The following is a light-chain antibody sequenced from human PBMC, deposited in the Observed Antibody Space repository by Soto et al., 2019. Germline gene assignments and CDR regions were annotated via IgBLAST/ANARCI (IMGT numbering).Light chain of an antibody. Sequence: PGECTSLSWPASQSVSGNYLSWYQQKPGQAPRLLIYGVSGRATGIPDRFSGSGSGTDSTLTSSSLVPEDLAVYYLHQYGGLPRTFGQGTKVDIK. CDR3: HQYGGLPRT. CDR2: GVS. J-gene: IGKJ1*01. CDR1: QSVSGNY. V-gene: IGKV3-20*01.